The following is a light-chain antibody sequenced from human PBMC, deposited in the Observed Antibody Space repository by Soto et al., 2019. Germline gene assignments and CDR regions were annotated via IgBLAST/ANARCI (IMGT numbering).Light chain of an antibody. Sequence: AIQLTQSPSSLSASVGDRVTITCRASQGISSALAWYQQKPGKAPKLLIYDASSLESGVPSRFSGSGSGTEFTLTISSLQPDDFGTYYCQHYNSYSEAFGQGTKVDIK. V-gene: IGKV1-13*02. J-gene: IGKJ1*01. CDR3: QHYNSYSEA. CDR1: QGISSA. CDR2: DAS.